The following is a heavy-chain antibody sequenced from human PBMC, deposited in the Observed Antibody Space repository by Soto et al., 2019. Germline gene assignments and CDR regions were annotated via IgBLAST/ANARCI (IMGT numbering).Heavy chain of an antibody. J-gene: IGHJ6*02. CDR2: MNPNSGNT. Sequence: GASVKVSCKASGYTFTSYDINWVRQATGQGLEWMGWMNPNSGNTGYAQKFQGRVTMTRNTSISTAYMELSSLRSEDTAVYYCARGYDFWSGYYTVGMDVWGQGTTVTVSS. V-gene: IGHV1-8*01. CDR3: ARGYDFWSGYYTVGMDV. CDR1: GYTFTSYD. D-gene: IGHD3-3*01.